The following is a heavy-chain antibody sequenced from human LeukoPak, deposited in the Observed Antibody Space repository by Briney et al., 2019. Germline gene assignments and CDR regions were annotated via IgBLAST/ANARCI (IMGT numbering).Heavy chain of an antibody. CDR3: TTGTLTSDY. D-gene: IGHD4-17*01. V-gene: IGHV3-15*01. J-gene: IGHJ4*02. CDR1: GFNFNNAW. CDR2: IKSKSDGGTT. Sequence: PGGSLRLSCAASGFNFNNAWVNWVRQAPGKGLEWVGRIKSKSDGGTTDNAAPVKGRFTISKDDSKNTLYLQMNSLKTEDTGIYYCTTGTLTSDYWGQGTLVTVSS.